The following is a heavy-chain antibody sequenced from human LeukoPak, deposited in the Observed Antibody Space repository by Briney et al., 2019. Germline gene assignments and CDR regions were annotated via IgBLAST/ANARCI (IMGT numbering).Heavy chain of an antibody. D-gene: IGHD2-21*02. CDR2: ISAYNGNT. V-gene: IGHV1-18*01. J-gene: IGHJ4*02. CDR3: ARHHAIVVVTADFDY. CDR1: GYTFTSYG. Sequence: ASVKVSCMASGYTFTSYGISWVRQAPGQGLEWMGWISAYNGNTNYAQKLQGRVTMTTDTSTSTAYMELRSLRSDDTAVYYCARHHAIVVVTADFDYWGQGTLVTVSS.